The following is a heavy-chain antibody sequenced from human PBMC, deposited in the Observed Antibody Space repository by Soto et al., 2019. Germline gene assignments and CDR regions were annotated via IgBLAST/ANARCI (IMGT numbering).Heavy chain of an antibody. CDR1: GFTFNDYS. CDR2: ISSSGTYI. D-gene: IGHD3-10*01. V-gene: IGHV3-21*01. Sequence: GGSLRLSCEASGFTFNDYSMDWVRQAPGKGLEWVSSISSSGTYIYYADSVKGRFAISRDNANNVMYLQMDTLRAEVTAVYYCVRAGHVFDVHYYGMDLWGQGTTVTVSS. CDR3: VRAGHVFDVHYYGMDL. J-gene: IGHJ6*02.